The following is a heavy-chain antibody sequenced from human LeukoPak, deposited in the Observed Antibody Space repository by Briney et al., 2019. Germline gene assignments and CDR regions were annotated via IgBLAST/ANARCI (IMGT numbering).Heavy chain of an antibody. Sequence: PSETLSLTCAVYGGSFSGYYRSWIRQPPGKGLEWIGEINHSGSTNYNPSLKSRVTISVDTSKNQFSLKLSSVTAADTAVYYCARGETYYYDSSGSSYYFDCWGQGTLVTVSS. CDR2: INHSGST. J-gene: IGHJ4*02. CDR1: GGSFSGYY. CDR3: ARGETYYYDSSGSSYYFDC. D-gene: IGHD3-22*01. V-gene: IGHV4-34*01.